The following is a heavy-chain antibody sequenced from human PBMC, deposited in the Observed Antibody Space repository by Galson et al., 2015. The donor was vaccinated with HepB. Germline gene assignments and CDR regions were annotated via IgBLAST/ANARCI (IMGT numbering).Heavy chain of an antibody. CDR2: ISGSSSYT. CDR3: ARTRSYYYDSSGYGHYDY. Sequence: SLRLSCAASGFTYSDYYMNWIRQAPGKGLEWVSSISGSSSYTNYADSVKGRFTISRDNANNSLYLQMNSLRAEDTAVYYCARTRSYYYDSSGYGHYDYWGQGTLVTVSS. CDR1: GFTYSDYY. D-gene: IGHD3-22*01. J-gene: IGHJ4*02. V-gene: IGHV3-11*06.